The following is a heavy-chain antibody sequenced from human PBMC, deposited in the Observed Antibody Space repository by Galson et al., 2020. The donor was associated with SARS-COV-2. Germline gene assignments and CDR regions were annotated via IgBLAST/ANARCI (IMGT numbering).Heavy chain of an antibody. CDR2: IWHDGSNK. CDR3: ARDVKSYLDWLLKGLDYYYYGMDV. Sequence: GGSLRLSCAASGFTFSNYGMHWVRQAPGRGLEWVALIWHDGSNKYYADSVKGRFTISRDNSKNTLYLQMNSLRAEDTAVYYCARDVKSYLDWLLKGLDYYYYGMDVWGQGTMVTVSS. D-gene: IGHD3-9*01. J-gene: IGHJ6*02. V-gene: IGHV3-33*01. CDR1: GFTFSNYG.